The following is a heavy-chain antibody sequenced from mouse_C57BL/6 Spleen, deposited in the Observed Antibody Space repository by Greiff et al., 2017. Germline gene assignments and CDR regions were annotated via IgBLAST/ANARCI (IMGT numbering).Heavy chain of an antibody. CDR2: IYPGSGST. V-gene: IGHV1-55*01. Sequence: QVQLQQPGAELVKPGASVKMSCKASGYTFTSYWITWVKQRPGQGLEWIGDIYPGSGSTNYNEKFKSKATLTVDTSSSTAYMQLSSLTSEDSAVYYCARSRNGYDAVFAYWGQGTLVTVSA. CDR3: ARSRNGYDAVFAY. D-gene: IGHD2-2*01. J-gene: IGHJ3*01. CDR1: GYTFTSYW.